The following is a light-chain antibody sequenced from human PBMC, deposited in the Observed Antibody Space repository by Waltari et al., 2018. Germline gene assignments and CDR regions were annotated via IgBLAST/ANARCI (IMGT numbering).Light chain of an antibody. CDR3: SSYTSSSVV. CDR1: SSDVGGYNY. Sequence: QSALTQPASASGSPGQSITISCTGTSSDVGGYNYVSWYQQHPGKAPQLMIYDVSNRPSGVSNRFSGSKSGNTASLTISGLQAEDEADYYCSSYTSSSVVFGGGTKLTVL. CDR2: DVS. J-gene: IGLJ2*01. V-gene: IGLV2-14*03.